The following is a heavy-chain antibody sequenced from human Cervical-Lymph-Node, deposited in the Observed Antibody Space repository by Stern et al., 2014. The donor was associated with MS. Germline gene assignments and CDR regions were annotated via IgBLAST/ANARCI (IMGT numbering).Heavy chain of an antibody. V-gene: IGHV1-46*01. J-gene: IGHJ4*02. CDR1: GYTFTSNK. CDR2: INPGGGST. Sequence: VQLVESGAEVKKPGASVKVSCKAFGYTFTSNKMHWVRQAPGQGLEWMGIINPGGGSTRYAPELQGSVTMTRDTSTSTVYMELTSLRSEDTAVYSCARDNGGWSVDSWGQGTLVIVSS. CDR3: ARDNGGWSVDS. D-gene: IGHD6-19*01.